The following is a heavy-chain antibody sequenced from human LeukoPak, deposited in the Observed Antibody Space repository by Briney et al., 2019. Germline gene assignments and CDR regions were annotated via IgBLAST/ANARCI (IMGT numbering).Heavy chain of an antibody. D-gene: IGHD6-19*01. CDR1: GYTFISYG. Sequence: ASVKVSCKASGYTFISYGINWVRQAPGQGLEWMGWISGYNGNTNYAQKFQGRVTMTTDTSTSTAYMELRSLRSDDTAVYYCARGGGYSSGWYVRGHAYFDYWGQGNLVTVSS. CDR3: ARGGGYSSGWYVRGHAYFDY. V-gene: IGHV1-18*01. J-gene: IGHJ4*02. CDR2: ISGYNGNT.